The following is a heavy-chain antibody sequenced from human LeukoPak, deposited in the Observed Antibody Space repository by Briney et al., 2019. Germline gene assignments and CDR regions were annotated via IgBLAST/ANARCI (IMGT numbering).Heavy chain of an antibody. CDR2: ISSSSSYI. Sequence: GGSLRLSCSAAEFTFSFYDMNWVRQAPGKGLGWVSSISSSSSYIYYADSVKGRFTISRDTSKNTLYLQMNSLRAEDTAVYYCARANRPFHSSGWYKDYWGQGTLVTVSS. V-gene: IGHV3-21*01. D-gene: IGHD6-19*01. CDR3: ARANRPFHSSGWYKDY. CDR1: EFTFSFYD. J-gene: IGHJ4*02.